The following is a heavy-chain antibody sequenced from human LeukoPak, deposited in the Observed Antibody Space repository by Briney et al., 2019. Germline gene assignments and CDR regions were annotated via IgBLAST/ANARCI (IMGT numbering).Heavy chain of an antibody. D-gene: IGHD3-16*02. Sequence: ASVKVSCKVSGDTLTELSMHWVRRAPGKGLEWMGGFDPEAGETIYAQKFQGRVTMTEDTSTDTAYMELSSLRSEDTAVYYCATDVQYDYVWGSYRDYWGQGTLVTVSS. CDR1: GDTLTELS. J-gene: IGHJ4*02. V-gene: IGHV1-24*01. CDR2: FDPEAGET. CDR3: ATDVQYDYVWGSYRDY.